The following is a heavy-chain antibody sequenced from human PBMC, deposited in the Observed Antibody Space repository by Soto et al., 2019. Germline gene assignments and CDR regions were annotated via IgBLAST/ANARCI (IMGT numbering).Heavy chain of an antibody. V-gene: IGHV5-10-1*01. Sequence: PGESLKISCKGSGYSFTSYWISCVRQMPGKGLEWMGRIDPSDSYTNYSPSFQGHVTISADKSISTSYLQWSSLKASDTAMYYCARLRDIAVAGTEYWGQGTMVTVSS. D-gene: IGHD6-19*01. CDR1: GYSFTSYW. CDR3: ARLRDIAVAGTEY. CDR2: IDPSDSYT. J-gene: IGHJ4*02.